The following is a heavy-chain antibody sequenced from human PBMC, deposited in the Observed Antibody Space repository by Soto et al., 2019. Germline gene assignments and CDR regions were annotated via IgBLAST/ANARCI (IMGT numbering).Heavy chain of an antibody. Sequence: GAALKIACNGSGYSFTSYWIGVLRQMPGKGLEWMGIIYPGDSDTRYSPSFQGQVTISADKSISTAYLQWSSLTASDTAMYYCARDSIADTSHFDYWGQGTLVIVSS. J-gene: IGHJ4*02. V-gene: IGHV5-51*01. CDR1: GYSFTSYW. D-gene: IGHD6-6*01. CDR2: IYPGDSDT. CDR3: ARDSIADTSHFDY.